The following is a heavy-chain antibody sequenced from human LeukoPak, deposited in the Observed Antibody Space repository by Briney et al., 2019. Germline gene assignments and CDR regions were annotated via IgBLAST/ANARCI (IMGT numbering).Heavy chain of an antibody. CDR2: IIPILGIA. D-gene: IGHD1-14*01. Sequence: GASVKVSCKASGGTFSSYAISWVRQAPGQGLEWMGRIIPILGIANYAQKFQGRVTITADKSASTAYMELSSLRSEDTAVYYCARAEDPATGWFDPWGQGTLVTVSS. J-gene: IGHJ5*02. CDR3: ARAEDPATGWFDP. CDR1: GGTFSSYA. V-gene: IGHV1-69*04.